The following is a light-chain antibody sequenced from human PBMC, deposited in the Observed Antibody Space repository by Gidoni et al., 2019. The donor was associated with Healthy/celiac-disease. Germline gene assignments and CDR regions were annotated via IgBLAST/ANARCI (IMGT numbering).Light chain of an antibody. V-gene: IGKV3-20*01. CDR2: GAS. J-gene: IGKJ2*01. Sequence: ELVLPQSPATLSLSPGEKATLSCRASQSVSSSYLAWYQQKPGQAPRLLIYGASSRATGIPDRFSGSGSGTDFTLTISRLEPEDFAVYYCQQYGSSPMYTFGQGTKLEIK. CDR3: QQYGSSPMYT. CDR1: QSVSSSY.